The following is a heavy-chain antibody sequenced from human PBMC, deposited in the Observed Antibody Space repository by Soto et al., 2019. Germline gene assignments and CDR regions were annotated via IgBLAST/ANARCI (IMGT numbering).Heavy chain of an antibody. V-gene: IGHV4-59*12. Sequence: TSETLSLTCTVSCGSISTYYWSWIRQPPGKGLEWIGYIRYSGSTNYNPSLKSRVTISIDTSKSQFSLKVKSLTAADAAVYYCARGSYSGTYSHWDQGTPVTVSS. CDR1: CGSISTYY. J-gene: IGHJ4*02. CDR3: ARGSYSGTYSH. D-gene: IGHD1-26*01. CDR2: IRYSGST.